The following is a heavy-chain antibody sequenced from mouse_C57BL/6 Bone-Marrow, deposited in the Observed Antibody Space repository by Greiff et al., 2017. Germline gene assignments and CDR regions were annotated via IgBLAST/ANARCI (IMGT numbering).Heavy chain of an antibody. CDR2: IHPNGGST. Sequence: QVQLQQPGAELVKPGASVKLSCKASGYTFTSYWMHWVKQRPGQGLEWIGMIHPNGGSTNYNEKFKSKATLTVDKSSSTAYMQLSSLTSADSAVXYCAREDSSGYLFAYWGQGTLVTVSA. D-gene: IGHD3-2*02. CDR3: AREDSSGYLFAY. CDR1: GYTFTSYW. V-gene: IGHV1-64*01. J-gene: IGHJ3*01.